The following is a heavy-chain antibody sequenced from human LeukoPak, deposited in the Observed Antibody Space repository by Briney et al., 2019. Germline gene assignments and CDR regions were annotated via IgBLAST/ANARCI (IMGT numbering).Heavy chain of an antibody. CDR2: IYSGGST. J-gene: IGHJ4*02. CDR1: GFTVSSNY. Sequence: GGSLRLSCAASGFTVSSNYLSWVRQAPGKGLEWVSTIYSGGSTYYADSVTGRFTISRDNSKNTLYLQMSSLRADDTAVYYCARDGAVLTGYYDYWGQGTLVTVSS. V-gene: IGHV3-66*01. D-gene: IGHD3-9*01. CDR3: ARDGAVLTGYYDY.